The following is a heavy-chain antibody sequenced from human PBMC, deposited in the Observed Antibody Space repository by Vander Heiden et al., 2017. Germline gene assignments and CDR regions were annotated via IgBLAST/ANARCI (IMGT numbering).Heavy chain of an antibody. D-gene: IGHD6-6*01. CDR3: VKDHEYSSSSGYLHY. CDR1: GFTFEDYA. V-gene: IGHV3-9*01. CDR2: INWNSDRI. J-gene: IGHJ4*02. Sequence: EVQLVESGGGLVQPGRSLRRTCAASGFTFEDYAMHWVRQGPGKGLEWVSGINWNSDRIDYADSVKGRFTISRDNARNSLYLQMNSLRGADTALYYCVKDHEYSSSSGYLHYWGQGTLVTVSS.